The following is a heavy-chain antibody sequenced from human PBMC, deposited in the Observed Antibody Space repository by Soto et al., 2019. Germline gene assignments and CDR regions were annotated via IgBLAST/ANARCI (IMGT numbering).Heavy chain of an antibody. CDR3: AKDMKWGGMTTIHYFDS. Sequence: EVQLVESGGGLVQPGRSLRLSCAASGFTVDDYAMHWVRQAPGKGLEWVSGISWNSETIDYADSVMGRFTISRDNAKSSLFLQMNSLRPDDTALYYCAKDMKWGGMTTIHYFDSWGQGTLVTVSS. J-gene: IGHJ4*02. CDR1: GFTVDDYA. CDR2: ISWNSETI. D-gene: IGHD4-17*01. V-gene: IGHV3-9*01.